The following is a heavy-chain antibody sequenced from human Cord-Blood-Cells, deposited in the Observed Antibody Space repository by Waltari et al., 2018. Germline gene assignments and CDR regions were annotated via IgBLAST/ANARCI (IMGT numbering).Heavy chain of an antibody. CDR1: GFSLSTSGVG. Sequence: QITLKESGPTLVKPTQTLTLTCTFSGFSLSTSGVGVGWIRQPPGKALEWLALIYWDDDKRYSPSLKSRLTITKDTSKNQVVLTMTNMDPVDTATYHCAHASGGYYYEGAFDIWGQGTMVTVSS. CDR2: IYWDDDK. CDR3: AHASGGYYYEGAFDI. V-gene: IGHV2-5*02. J-gene: IGHJ3*02. D-gene: IGHD3-22*01.